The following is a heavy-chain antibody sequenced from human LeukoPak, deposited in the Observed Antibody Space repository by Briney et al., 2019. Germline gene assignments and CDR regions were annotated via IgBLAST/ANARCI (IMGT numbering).Heavy chain of an antibody. J-gene: IGHJ3*01. Sequence: ASVKVSCKASGYTFTDYYLHWVRQAPGQGLECVGWINPTSGRTNYAQKFHDRVTLARDTPNNTSYMELTRLTSDDTAVYFCAREFRTTTWSYDAFDLWGQGTMVTVSS. CDR1: GYTFTDYY. CDR2: INPTSGRT. D-gene: IGHD1/OR15-1a*01. V-gene: IGHV1-2*02. CDR3: AREFRTTTWSYDAFDL.